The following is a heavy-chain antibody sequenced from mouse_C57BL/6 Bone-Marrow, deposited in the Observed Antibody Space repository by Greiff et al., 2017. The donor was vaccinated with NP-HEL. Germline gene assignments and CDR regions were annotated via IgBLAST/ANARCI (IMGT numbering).Heavy chain of an antibody. V-gene: IGHV5-9*01. Sequence: DVMLVESGGGLVKPGGSLKLSCAASGFTFSSYTMSWVRQTPEKRLEWVATISGGGGNTYYPDSVKGRFTISRDNAKNTLYLQMSSLRSEDTALYYCVAYYSNYYAMDYWGQGTSVTVSS. D-gene: IGHD2-5*01. CDR3: VAYYSNYYAMDY. J-gene: IGHJ4*01. CDR1: GFTFSSYT. CDR2: ISGGGGNT.